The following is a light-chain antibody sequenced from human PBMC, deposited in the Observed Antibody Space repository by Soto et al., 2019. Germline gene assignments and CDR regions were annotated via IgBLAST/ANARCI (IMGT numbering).Light chain of an antibody. CDR2: EGS. CDR1: SSDVGSYNL. J-gene: IGLJ1*01. CDR3: CSYAGSSISYV. V-gene: IGLV2-23*01. Sequence: SVLTQAAAVSGCPGQSITISCTGTSSDVGSYNLVSWYQQHPGKAPKLMIYEGSKRPSGVSNRFSGSKSGNTASLTISGLQAEDEADYYCCSYAGSSISYVFGTGTKVTVL.